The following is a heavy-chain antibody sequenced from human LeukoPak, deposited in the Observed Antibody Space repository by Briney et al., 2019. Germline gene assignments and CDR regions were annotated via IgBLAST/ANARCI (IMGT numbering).Heavy chain of an antibody. Sequence: GGSLRLSCAASGFTFSDYYMSWIRQAPGKGLEWVSYISSSGSTIYYADSVKGRFTISRDNAKNSLYLQMNSLRAEDTAVYYCAGPNVYSSSWYYFDYWGQGTLVTVSS. CDR2: ISSSGSTI. CDR1: GFTFSDYY. V-gene: IGHV3-11*01. D-gene: IGHD6-13*01. J-gene: IGHJ4*02. CDR3: AGPNVYSSSWYYFDY.